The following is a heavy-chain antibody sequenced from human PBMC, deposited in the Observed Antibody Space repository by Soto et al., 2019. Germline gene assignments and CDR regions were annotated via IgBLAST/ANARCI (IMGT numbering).Heavy chain of an antibody. Sequence: QVQLVQSGAEVKKPGSSVKVSCKPSGGTFSNHALSWVRQAPGQGLEWVGGIIPLYGTANYGQKFQGRVTITADKSTSTAYMEMRSLRSEDTAIYYCARHSRASGHFYYGMDVWGQGTTISVSS. CDR3: ARHSRASGHFYYGMDV. V-gene: IGHV1-69*06. CDR1: GGTFSNHA. D-gene: IGHD1-26*01. J-gene: IGHJ6*01. CDR2: IIPLYGTA.